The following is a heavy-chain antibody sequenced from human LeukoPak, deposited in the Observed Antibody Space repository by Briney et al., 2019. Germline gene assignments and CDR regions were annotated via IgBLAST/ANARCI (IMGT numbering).Heavy chain of an antibody. CDR3: ARDLFLSSNGWFDP. CDR2: IYSGGST. J-gene: IGHJ5*02. Sequence: GGSLRLSCAASGFTVSSNYMSWVRQAPGKGLEWVSVIYSGGSTYYADSVKGRFTISRDNSKNTLYLQMNSLRAEDTAVYYCARDLFLSSNGWFDPWGQGTLVTVSS. V-gene: IGHV3-53*01. CDR1: GFTVSSNY. D-gene: IGHD2-8*01.